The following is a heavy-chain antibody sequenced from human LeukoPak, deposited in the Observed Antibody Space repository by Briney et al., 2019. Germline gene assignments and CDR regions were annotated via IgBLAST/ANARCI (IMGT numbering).Heavy chain of an antibody. CDR1: GFSFRSYG. V-gene: IGHV3-30*02. CDR3: VKAGVRGWYSPYFDY. Sequence: PGGSLRLSCAASGFSFRSYGMHWVRQAPGKGLEWVAVIWYDGSNKYYAGSVKGRFTISRDNSKNTLYLQMSSLRAEDTAVYYCVKAGVRGWYSPYFDYWGQGTLVTVSS. CDR2: IWYDGSNK. D-gene: IGHD6-19*01. J-gene: IGHJ4*02.